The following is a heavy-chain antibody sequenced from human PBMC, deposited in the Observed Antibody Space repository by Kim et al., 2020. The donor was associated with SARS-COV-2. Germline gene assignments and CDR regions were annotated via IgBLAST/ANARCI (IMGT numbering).Heavy chain of an antibody. D-gene: IGHD3-10*01. V-gene: IGHV1-3*01. J-gene: IGHJ4*02. CDR3: AITASRTTGYYFDY. Sequence: SQKFQGRVTITRDTSASTAYMELSSLRSEDTAVYYCAITASRTTGYYFDYWGQGTLVTVSS.